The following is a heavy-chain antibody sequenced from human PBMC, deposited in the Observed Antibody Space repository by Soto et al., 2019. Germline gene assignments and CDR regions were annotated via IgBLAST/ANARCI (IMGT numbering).Heavy chain of an antibody. CDR2: IFYSGIT. CDR1: GGSISSDDYY. CDR3: ARHGPMYRGKFFVV. J-gene: IGHJ4*02. V-gene: IGHV4-39*01. Sequence: SETLSLTCTVSGGSISSDDYYWAWIRQPPGKGLEWIGSIFYSGITYYNPSLKSRVTISVDTSKNQFSLRLFSVTAADTAVYSCARHGPMYRGKFFVVWGQRTRVTVPP. D-gene: IGHD1-26*01.